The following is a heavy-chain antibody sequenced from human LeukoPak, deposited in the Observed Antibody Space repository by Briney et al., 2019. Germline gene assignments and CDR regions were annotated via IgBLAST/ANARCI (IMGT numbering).Heavy chain of an antibody. CDR3: AKDLPVYYDSSGYAPRDY. CDR2: IRYDGSNK. CDR1: GFTFSSYG. Sequence: GGSLRLSCAASGFTFSSYGMHWVRQAPGKGLEWVAFIRYDGSNKYYADSVKGRFTISRDNSKNTLYLQMNSLRAEDTAVYYCAKDLPVYYDSSGYAPRDYWGQGTLVTVSS. D-gene: IGHD3-22*01. J-gene: IGHJ4*02. V-gene: IGHV3-30*02.